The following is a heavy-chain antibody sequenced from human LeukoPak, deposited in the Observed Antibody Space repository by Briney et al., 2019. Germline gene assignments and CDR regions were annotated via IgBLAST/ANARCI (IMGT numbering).Heavy chain of an antibody. J-gene: IGHJ2*01. D-gene: IGHD2-15*01. CDR3: ARVKGIVWYFDL. CDR2: ISYGGSNK. V-gene: IGHV3-30-3*01. Sequence: GGSLRLSCAASGFTFSSYAMHWVRQAPGKGLEWVAVISYGGSNKYYADSVKGRFTISRDNSKNTLYLQMNSLGAEDTAVYYCARVKGIVWYFDLWGRGTLVTVSS. CDR1: GFTFSSYA.